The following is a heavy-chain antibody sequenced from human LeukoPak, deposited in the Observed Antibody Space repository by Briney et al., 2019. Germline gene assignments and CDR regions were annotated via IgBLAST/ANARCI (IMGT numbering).Heavy chain of an antibody. Sequence: ASVKVSCKASGGTFSSYAISWVRQAPGQGLEWMGGIIPIFGTANYAQKFQGRVTITADKSTSTAYMELSSLRSEDTAVYYCARDGPGPHKSFDYWGQGTLVTVSS. CDR3: ARDGPGPHKSFDY. CDR2: IIPIFGTA. V-gene: IGHV1-69*06. D-gene: IGHD3-10*01. CDR1: GGTFSSYA. J-gene: IGHJ4*02.